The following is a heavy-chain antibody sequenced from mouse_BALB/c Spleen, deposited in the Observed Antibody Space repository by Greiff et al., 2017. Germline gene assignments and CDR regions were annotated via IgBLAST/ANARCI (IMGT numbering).Heavy chain of an antibody. V-gene: IGHV1S34*01. CDR2: ISCYNGAT. J-gene: IGHJ4*01. CDR3: AREKSYRYDAMDY. D-gene: IGHD2-14*01. CDR1: GYSFTGYY. Sequence: LVKTGASVKISCKASGYSFTGYYMHWVKQSHGKSLEWIGYISCYNGATSYNQKFKGKATFTVDTSSSTAYMQFNSLTSDDSAVYYCAREKSYRYDAMDYWGQGTSVTVSS.